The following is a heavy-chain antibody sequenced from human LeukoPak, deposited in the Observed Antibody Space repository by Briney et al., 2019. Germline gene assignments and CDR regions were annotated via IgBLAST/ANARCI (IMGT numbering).Heavy chain of an antibody. D-gene: IGHD6-19*01. V-gene: IGHV3-7*01. J-gene: IGHJ4*02. CDR1: GFTFSRHW. CDR3: ARTVPGHPDDYFDY. CDR2: MNQDGSAI. Sequence: GGSLRLSCAASGFTFSRHWVSWVRQAPGKGLERVAHMNQDGSAIYSIDSVKGRFTTSRDNDKNSLYLHMSGLTVADTAVYYCARTVPGHPDDYFDYWGQGTLVTVSS.